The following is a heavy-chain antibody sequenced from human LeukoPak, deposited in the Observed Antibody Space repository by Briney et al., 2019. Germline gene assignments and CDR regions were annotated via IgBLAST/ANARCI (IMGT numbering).Heavy chain of an antibody. CDR3: ARAVAAARGVNYFDY. Sequence: GGSLRLSCAASGFTFSSYGMHWVRQAPGKGLEWVAFIRYDGSNKYYADSVKGRFTISRENAKNSLYLQMNSLRAGDTAVYYCARAVAAARGVNYFDYWGQGTLVTVSS. J-gene: IGHJ4*02. V-gene: IGHV3-30*02. CDR1: GFTFSSYG. D-gene: IGHD3-10*01. CDR2: IRYDGSNK.